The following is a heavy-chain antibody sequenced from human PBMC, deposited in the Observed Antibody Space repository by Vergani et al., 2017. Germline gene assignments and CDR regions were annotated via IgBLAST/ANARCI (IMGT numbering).Heavy chain of an antibody. J-gene: IGHJ4*02. D-gene: IGHD6-13*01. CDR1: GFTFDDYG. CDR3: AKLAAATSQEFFFDY. CDR2: INWNGGST. Sequence: EVQLVESGGGVVRPGGSLRLSCAASGFTFDDYGMSWVRQAPGKGLEWVSGINWNGGSTGYADSVKGRFTISRDNSKNTLYLQMNSLRAEDTAVYYCAKLAAATSQEFFFDYWGQGTLVTVSS. V-gene: IGHV3-20*04.